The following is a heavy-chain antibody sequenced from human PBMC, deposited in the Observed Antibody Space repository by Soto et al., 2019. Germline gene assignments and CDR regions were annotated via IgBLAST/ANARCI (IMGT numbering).Heavy chain of an antibody. CDR3: ARGGRIVDTGIGYYYYHAMDV. D-gene: IGHD5-18*01. CDR1: GYTFTSYY. CDR2: FNPTGDTA. V-gene: IGHV1-46*01. Sequence: QVQLVQSGAEVKKPGASVKASCKASGYTFTSYYIHWVRQAPGQGLGWMGIFNPTGDTASYAQKLQGRVTMTRDTSTGTAYMELGSLRSEDTAVYYCARGGRIVDTGIGYYYYHAMDVWGQGTTVTVS. J-gene: IGHJ6*02.